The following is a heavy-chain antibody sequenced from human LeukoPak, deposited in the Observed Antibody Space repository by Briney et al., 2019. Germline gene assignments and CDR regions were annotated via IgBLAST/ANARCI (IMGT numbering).Heavy chain of an antibody. CDR1: GLTFSNYA. J-gene: IGHJ5*02. D-gene: IGHD1-26*01. CDR2: IGGSGVNT. Sequence: GGSLRLSCAVSGLTFSNYAMSWVRQAPGKGLEWVSVIGGSGVNTYYADSVKGRFTISRDNSKNTLFLQMNSLRAEDSAVYFCAKGMSGSSPYNWFDPWGQGTLVTVSS. CDR3: AKGMSGSSPYNWFDP. V-gene: IGHV3-23*01.